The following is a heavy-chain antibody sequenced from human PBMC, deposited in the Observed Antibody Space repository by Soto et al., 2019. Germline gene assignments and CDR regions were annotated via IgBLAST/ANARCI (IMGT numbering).Heavy chain of an antibody. V-gene: IGHV1-18*01. CDR2: ISAYTGNT. CDR1: GYTFSNNG. D-gene: IGHD1-26*01. J-gene: IGHJ4*02. Sequence: QVQLVQSGAEVKSPGASVKVSCKASGYTFSNNGINWVRQAPGQGLEWMGWISAYTGNTKYAQSFQGRVTMTTDTSTSTAHLELRTLRYDDTAVYYCARKGGEWEPADYWGQGTLVTVSS. CDR3: ARKGGEWEPADY.